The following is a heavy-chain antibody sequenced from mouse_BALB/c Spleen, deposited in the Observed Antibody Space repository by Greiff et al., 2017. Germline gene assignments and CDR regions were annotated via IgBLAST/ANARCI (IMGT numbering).Heavy chain of an antibody. CDR3: ARGYYDGYYWFAY. J-gene: IGHJ3*01. Sequence: EVKLMESGGGLVKPGGSLKLSCAASGFTFSSYAMSWVRQTPEKRLEWVASISSGGSTYYPDSVKGRFTISRDNARNILYLQMSSLRSEDTAMYYCARGYYDGYYWFAYWGQGTLVTVSA. V-gene: IGHV5-6-5*01. CDR1: GFTFSSYA. D-gene: IGHD2-3*01. CDR2: ISSGGST.